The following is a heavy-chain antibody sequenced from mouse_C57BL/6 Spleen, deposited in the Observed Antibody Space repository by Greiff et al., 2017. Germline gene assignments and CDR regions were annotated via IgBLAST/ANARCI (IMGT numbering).Heavy chain of an antibody. J-gene: IGHJ2*01. CDR2: INPSSGYP. CDR3: AQEGGFDY. CDR1: GYTFTSYW. Sequence: VQLQQSGAELAKPGASVKLSCKASGYTFTSYWMHWVKQRPGQGLEWIGYINPSSGYPKYNQKFKDKATLHSDKSSSTAYMQLSSLTYEDSAVYYCAQEGGFDYWGQGTTLTVSS. V-gene: IGHV1-7*01.